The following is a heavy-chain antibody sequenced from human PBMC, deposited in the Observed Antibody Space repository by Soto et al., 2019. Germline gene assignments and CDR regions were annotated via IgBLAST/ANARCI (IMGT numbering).Heavy chain of an antibody. V-gene: IGHV1-18*01. CDR1: GYTFTSYG. CDR3: AREGDVPYYYYGMDV. J-gene: IGHJ6*02. Sequence: QVQLVQSGGEVRKPGASVTVSCKASGYTFTSYGISWVRQAPGQGLEWMGWISGYNGKTNYAQKVQDRVTMTTDTDTSTVYVELRSLRFDDTAVYYCAREGDVPYYYYGMDVWGQGTTVTVSS. D-gene: IGHD2-21*02. CDR2: ISGYNGKT.